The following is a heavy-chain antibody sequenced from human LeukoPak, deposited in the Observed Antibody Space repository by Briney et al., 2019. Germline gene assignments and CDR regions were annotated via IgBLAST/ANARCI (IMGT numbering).Heavy chain of an antibody. CDR1: GYSISSGYY. Sequence: SETLSLTCAVSGYSISSGYYWGWIRQPPGEGLEWIGSIYHSGSTYYNPSLKSRVTISVDTSKNQFSLKLSSVTAADTAVYYCARVSYGSGSYYKGFDYWGQGTLVTVSS. CDR3: ARVSYGSGSYYKGFDY. V-gene: IGHV4-38-2*01. D-gene: IGHD3-10*01. J-gene: IGHJ4*02. CDR2: IYHSGST.